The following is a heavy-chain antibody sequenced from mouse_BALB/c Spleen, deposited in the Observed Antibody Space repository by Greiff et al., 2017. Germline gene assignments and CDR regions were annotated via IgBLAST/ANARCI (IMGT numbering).Heavy chain of an antibody. Sequence: QVQLQQSGPGLVAPSQSLSITCTVSGFSLTSYDISWIRQPPGKGLEWLGVIWTGGGTNYNSAFMSRLSISKDNSKSQVFLKMNSLQTDDTAIYYCVRDGYSAWFAYWGQGTLVTVSA. V-gene: IGHV2-9-2*01. D-gene: IGHD2-3*01. J-gene: IGHJ3*01. CDR1: GFSLTSYD. CDR2: IWTGGGT. CDR3: VRDGYSAWFAY.